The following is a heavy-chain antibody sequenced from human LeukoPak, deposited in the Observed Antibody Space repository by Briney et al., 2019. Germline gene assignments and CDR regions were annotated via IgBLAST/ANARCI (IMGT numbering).Heavy chain of an antibody. J-gene: IGHJ4*02. CDR1: GFTFSSYS. CDR2: VSSSSNYI. V-gene: IGHV3-21*01. Sequence: GGSLRLSCATSGFTFSSYSMIWVRQAPGKGLEWVSFVSSSSNYIYYADSVKGRFTISRDNAKNSLYLQMNSLRAEDTAVCYCATVRAADDYWGQGTLVTVSS. CDR3: ATVRAADDY. D-gene: IGHD6-13*01.